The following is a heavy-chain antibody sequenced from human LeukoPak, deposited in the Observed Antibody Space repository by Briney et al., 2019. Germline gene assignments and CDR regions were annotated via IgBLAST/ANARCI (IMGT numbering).Heavy chain of an antibody. Sequence: GGSLRLSCAASGFTFSTYSFNWVRQAPGKGLEWVSSISSSIIYIYYADSVKGRFTISRDNAKDSLYLQMNSLRAEDTAVYYCARGGQGNWPTPFDYWGQGTLVTVSS. CDR2: ISSSIIYI. V-gene: IGHV3-21*01. CDR3: ARGGQGNWPTPFDY. D-gene: IGHD1-1*01. CDR1: GFTFSTYS. J-gene: IGHJ4*02.